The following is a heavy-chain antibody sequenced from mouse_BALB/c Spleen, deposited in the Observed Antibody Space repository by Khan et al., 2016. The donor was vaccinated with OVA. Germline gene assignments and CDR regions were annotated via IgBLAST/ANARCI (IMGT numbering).Heavy chain of an antibody. D-gene: IGHD2-3*01. J-gene: IGHJ2*01. CDR1: GFSLTSYG. CDR3: AKFDDGYFFDY. Sequence: QVQLQQLGPGLVAPSQSLSITCTVSGFSLTSYGVSCVRQPPGKGLEWLGVIWGDGSTNYHSALISRLSISKDNSKSQVFLKLNSLQTDDTATYYCAKFDDGYFFDYRGQGTTLTVSS. CDR2: IWGDGST. V-gene: IGHV2-3*01.